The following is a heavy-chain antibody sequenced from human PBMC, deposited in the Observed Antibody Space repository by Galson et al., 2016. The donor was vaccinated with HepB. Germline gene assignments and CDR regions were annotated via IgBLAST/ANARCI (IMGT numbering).Heavy chain of an antibody. Sequence: SLRLSCAASGFTFSIYGMHWIRQAPGKGLEWVATTSSDESVKHYADPVQGRFTISKDNFKNTLYLQMNSLRAEDTAAYYCAKKSPGKELSPPDYWGQGTLVTVSS. D-gene: IGHD1-26*01. CDR3: AKKSPGKELSPPDY. V-gene: IGHV3-30*18. CDR2: TSSDESVK. CDR1: GFTFSIYG. J-gene: IGHJ4*02.